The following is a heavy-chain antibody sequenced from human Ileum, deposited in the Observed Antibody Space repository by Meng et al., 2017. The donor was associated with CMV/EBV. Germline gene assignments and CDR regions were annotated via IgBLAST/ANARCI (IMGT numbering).Heavy chain of an antibody. CDR1: GGSISSGGYY. Sequence: LRLSCTVSGGSISSGGYYWSWIRQHPGKGLEWIGYIYYSGSTYYNPSLKSRVTISVDTSKNQFSLKLSSVTAADTAVYYCAREGHGSGIYYGMDVWGQGTTVTVSS. CDR3: AREGHGSGIYYGMDV. V-gene: IGHV4-31*03. D-gene: IGHD3-10*01. J-gene: IGHJ6*02. CDR2: IYYSGST.